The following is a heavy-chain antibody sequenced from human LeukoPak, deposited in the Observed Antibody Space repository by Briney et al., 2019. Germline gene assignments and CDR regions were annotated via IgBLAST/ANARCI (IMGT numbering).Heavy chain of an antibody. CDR1: GGSISSGSYY. J-gene: IGHJ6*02. CDR2: IYTSGST. D-gene: IGHD3-3*01. V-gene: IGHV4-61*02. CDR3: ARERATIFGVVIIAYGMDV. Sequence: PSQTLSLTCTVSGGSISSGSYYWSWIRQPAGTGLEWIGRIYTSGSTNYNPSLKSRVTISVDTSKNQFSLKLSSVTAADTAVYYCARERATIFGVVIIAYGMDVWGQGTTVTVSS.